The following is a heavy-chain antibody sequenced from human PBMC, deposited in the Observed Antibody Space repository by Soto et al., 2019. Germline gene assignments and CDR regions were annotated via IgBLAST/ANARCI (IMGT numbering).Heavy chain of an antibody. CDR2: IIPIFGTA. J-gene: IGHJ2*01. CDR3: ARPGARYYYDSSGYHFWYFDL. Sequence: QVQLVQSGAEVKKPGSSVKVSCKASGGTFSSYAISWVRQAPGQGLEWMGGIIPIFGTANYAQKFQGRVTITADESTSTAYMELSSLRSEDTAVYYCARPGARYYYDSSGYHFWYFDLWGRGTLVTVSS. CDR1: GGTFSSYA. V-gene: IGHV1-69*01. D-gene: IGHD3-22*01.